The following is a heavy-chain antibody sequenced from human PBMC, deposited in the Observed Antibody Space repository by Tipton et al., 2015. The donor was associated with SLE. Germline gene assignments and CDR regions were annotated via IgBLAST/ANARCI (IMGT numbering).Heavy chain of an antibody. D-gene: IGHD2-2*01. J-gene: IGHJ4*02. CDR3: AKDSPPVEQSSLYYFDY. CDR1: GFSFYSYG. V-gene: IGHV3-33*06. Sequence: SLRLSCAASGFSFYSYGIHWVRQAPGKGLEWVAFIWHDGSNKYYADPVKGRFTISRDNSKNTLYLQLNSLRAEDTAVYYCAKDSPPVEQSSLYYFDYWGQGSLVTVSS. CDR2: IWHDGSNK.